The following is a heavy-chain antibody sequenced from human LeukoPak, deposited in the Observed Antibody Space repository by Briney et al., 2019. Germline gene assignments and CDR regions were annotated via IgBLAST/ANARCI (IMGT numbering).Heavy chain of an antibody. CDR3: ATPYGSGSYHDYGMDV. Sequence: GGSLRLSCAASGFTVSSNYMSWVRQAPGKGLEWVSVIYSGGSTHYADSVEGRFTISRDNSKNTLYLQMNSLRAEDTAVYYCATPYGSGSYHDYGMDVWGKGTTVTVSS. V-gene: IGHV3-53*01. CDR2: IYSGGST. CDR1: GFTVSSNY. J-gene: IGHJ6*04. D-gene: IGHD3-10*01.